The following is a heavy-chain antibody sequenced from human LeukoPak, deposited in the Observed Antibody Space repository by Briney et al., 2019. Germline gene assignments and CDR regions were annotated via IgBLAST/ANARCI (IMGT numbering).Heavy chain of an antibody. CDR2: ISYSGSN. CDR1: GASISSSTYY. V-gene: IGHV4-39*01. D-gene: IGHD3-10*01. CDR3: ARGRPSYDCNIYYPDYNMDV. Sequence: SETLSLTCTVSGASISSSTYYWGWIRQPPGKGLEWIVSISYSGSNYYHPSLNCRITISLDTSKNQFSLRLSSVTAADTDVYFCARGRPSYDCNIYYPDYNMDVWGKGTTVTISS. J-gene: IGHJ6*03.